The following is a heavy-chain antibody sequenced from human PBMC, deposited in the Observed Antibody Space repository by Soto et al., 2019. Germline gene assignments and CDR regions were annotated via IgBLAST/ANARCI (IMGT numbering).Heavy chain of an antibody. Sequence: PGGSLRLSXAASGFTFSSYEMNWVRQAPGKGLEWVSYISSSGSTIYYADSVKGRFTISRDNAKNSLYLQMNSLRAEDTAVYHCARDRRSGWYPEYFQHWGQGTLVTVSS. CDR2: ISSSGSTI. J-gene: IGHJ1*01. CDR3: ARDRRSGWYPEYFQH. D-gene: IGHD6-19*01. V-gene: IGHV3-48*03. CDR1: GFTFSSYE.